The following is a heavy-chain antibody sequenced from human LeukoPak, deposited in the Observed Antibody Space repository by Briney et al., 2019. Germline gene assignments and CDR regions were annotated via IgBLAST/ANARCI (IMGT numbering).Heavy chain of an antibody. Sequence: PSETLSLTCAVYGGSFSGYSRSWIRQPPGKGLEWIGEINHSGGTNYNPSLKSRVTRSESPSKNHFPRKLSSVTAADTAVYSCARKIRSWYRGWFD. CDR2: INHSGGT. V-gene: IGHV4-34*01. CDR1: GGSFSGYS. J-gene: IGHJ5*02. CDR3: ARKIRSWYRGWFD. D-gene: IGHD6-13*01.